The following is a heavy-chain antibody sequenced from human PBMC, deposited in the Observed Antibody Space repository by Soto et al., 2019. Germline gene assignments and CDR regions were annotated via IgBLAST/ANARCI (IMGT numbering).Heavy chain of an antibody. J-gene: IGHJ6*02. CDR3: ARRGYSSSWYYYYYYGMDV. D-gene: IGHD6-13*01. V-gene: IGHV1-8*01. Sequence: ASVKVSCKASGYTFTSYDINWVQQATGQGLEWKGWMNPNSGNTGYAQKFQGRVTMTRNTSISTAYMELSSLRSEDTAVYYCARRGYSSSWYYYYYYGMDVWGQGTTVTVSS. CDR2: MNPNSGNT. CDR1: GYTFTSYD.